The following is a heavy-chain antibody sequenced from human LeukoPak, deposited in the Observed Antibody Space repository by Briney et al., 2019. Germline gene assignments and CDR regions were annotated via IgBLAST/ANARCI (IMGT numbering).Heavy chain of an antibody. D-gene: IGHD3-22*01. J-gene: IGHJ4*02. CDR2: ISGSGGST. CDR1: GFTFSSYG. CDR3: AKRATDNYDSSGYYYGPGYYFDY. Sequence: GGSLRLSCAASGFTFSSYGMNWVPQAPGKGLEWVSAISGSGGSTYYADSVKGRFTISRDNSKNTLYLQMNSLRAEDTAVYYCAKRATDNYDSSGYYYGPGYYFDYWGQGTLVTVSS. V-gene: IGHV3-23*01.